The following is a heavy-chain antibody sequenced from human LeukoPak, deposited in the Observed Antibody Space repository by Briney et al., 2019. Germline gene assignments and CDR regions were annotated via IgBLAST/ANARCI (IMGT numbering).Heavy chain of an antibody. CDR1: GSPLRTYPH. J-gene: IGHJ4*02. V-gene: IGHV4-38-2*02. CDR2: IYYSGSP. CDR3: ARASHDYADYSHFDY. Sequence: AETLSLTCTVSGSPLRTYPHWGWPRHPPGKGLEWIGEIYYSGSPKYNPSPKTRDTISVDTSTNQFSLKLSSVTAAATAVYYCARASHDYADYSHFDYWGQGTLVTVSS. D-gene: IGHD4-17*01.